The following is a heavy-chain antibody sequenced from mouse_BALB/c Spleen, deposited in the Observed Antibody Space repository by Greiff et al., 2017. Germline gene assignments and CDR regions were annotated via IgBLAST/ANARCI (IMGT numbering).Heavy chain of an antibody. CDR1: GFNIKDTY. Sequence: VQLKESGAELVKPGASVRLSCTASGFNIKDTYMHWVKQRPEQGQEWIGRIAPANANTKYDPKFQGKATITADTSSNTAYLQLSSLTSEDTAVYYCANLSGTWGYFDYWGQGTTLTVSS. D-gene: IGHD4-1*01. CDR2: IAPANANT. CDR3: ANLSGTWGYFDY. J-gene: IGHJ2*01. V-gene: IGHV14-3*02.